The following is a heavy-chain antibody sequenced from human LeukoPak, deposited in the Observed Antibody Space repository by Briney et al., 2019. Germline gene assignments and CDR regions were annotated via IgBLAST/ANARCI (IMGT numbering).Heavy chain of an antibody. CDR2: INSNSGAT. J-gene: IGHJ4*02. CDR3: SRGIIGGYDFDY. Sequence: ASVKVSCKASGYTFTGYYMHWVRRAAGHGLEWMGWINSNSGATNYAQKFKDRVTMTRDTSISAAYMELSRLRSDDTATYYCSRGIIGGYDFDYWGQGSLVTVSS. V-gene: IGHV1-2*02. D-gene: IGHD5-12*01. CDR1: GYTFTGYY.